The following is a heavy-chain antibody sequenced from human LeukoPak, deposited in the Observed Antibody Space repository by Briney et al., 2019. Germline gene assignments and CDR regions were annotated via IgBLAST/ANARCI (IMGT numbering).Heavy chain of an antibody. CDR1: GYTFTSYD. CDR2: MNPNSGNT. V-gene: IGHV1-8*01. Sequence: ASVKVSCKASGYTFTSYDINWVRQATGQGLEWMGWMNPNSGNTGYAQKFQGRVTMTRNTSISTAYMELGSLRSEDTAVYYCARGRFVEMATIYYFDYWGQGTLVTVSS. D-gene: IGHD5-24*01. J-gene: IGHJ4*02. CDR3: ARGRFVEMATIYYFDY.